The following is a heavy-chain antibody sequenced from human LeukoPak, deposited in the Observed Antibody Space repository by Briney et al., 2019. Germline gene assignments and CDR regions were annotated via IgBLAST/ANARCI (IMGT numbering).Heavy chain of an antibody. D-gene: IGHD2-15*01. J-gene: IGHJ4*02. CDR3: AKDRYCSGGSCSGDFDY. CDR2: ISAGGNT. V-gene: IGHV3-23*01. CDR1: GFTFSSYA. Sequence: GGSLRLSCAASGFTFSSYAVSWVRQAPGKGLEWVSAISAGGNTYYADSVKGRFTISRDNSKNTLHLQMNSLRAEDTAVYYCAKDRYCSGGSCSGDFDYWGQGTLVTVSS.